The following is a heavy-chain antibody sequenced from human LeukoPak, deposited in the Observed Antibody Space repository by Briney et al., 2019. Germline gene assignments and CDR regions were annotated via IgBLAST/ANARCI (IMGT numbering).Heavy chain of an antibody. J-gene: IGHJ4*02. CDR2: ISSSSSTI. Sequence: GGSLRLSCAASGFTFSSYSMNWVRQAPGKGLEWVSYISSSSSTIYYADSVKGRFTISRDNAKNSLYLQMNSLRAEDTAVYYCARGRLSSSTSPLSGGLDYWGQGTLVTVSS. CDR1: GFTFSSYS. V-gene: IGHV3-48*04. D-gene: IGHD2-2*01. CDR3: ARGRLSSSTSPLSGGLDY.